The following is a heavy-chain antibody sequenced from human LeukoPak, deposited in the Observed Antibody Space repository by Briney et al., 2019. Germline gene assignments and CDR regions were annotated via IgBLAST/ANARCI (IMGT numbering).Heavy chain of an antibody. CDR2: ISYDGSNK. J-gene: IGHJ5*02. CDR3: AKEEHDSSGYYL. Sequence: GGSLRLSCAASGFTFSSYAMHWVRQAPGKGLEWVAVISYDGSNKYYADSVKGRFTISRDNSKNTLYLQMNSLRAEDTAVYYCAKEEHDSSGYYLWGQGTLVTVSS. CDR1: GFTFSSYA. D-gene: IGHD3-22*01. V-gene: IGHV3-30*04.